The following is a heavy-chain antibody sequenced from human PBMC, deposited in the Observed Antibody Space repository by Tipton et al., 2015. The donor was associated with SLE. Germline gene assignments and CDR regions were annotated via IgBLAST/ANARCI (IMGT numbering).Heavy chain of an antibody. J-gene: IGHJ5*02. CDR1: GGSISSSSYY. D-gene: IGHD5-12*01. CDR2: IYYSGST. Sequence: TLSLTCTVSGGSISSSSYYWSWIRQPPGKGLEWIGYIYYSGSTNYNPSLKSRVTISVDTSKNQFSLKLSSVTAADTAVYYCARDLRGYDVNWFDPWGQGTLVTVSS. V-gene: IGHV4-61*01. CDR3: ARDLRGYDVNWFDP.